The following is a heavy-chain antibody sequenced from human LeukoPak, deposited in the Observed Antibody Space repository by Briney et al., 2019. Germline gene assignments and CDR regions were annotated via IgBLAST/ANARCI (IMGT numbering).Heavy chain of an antibody. Sequence: GASVKVSCKASGGTFSSYAISWVRQAPGQGLEWMGGIIPIFGTANYAQKFQGRVTMTTDISTSTAYMELTSLRSDDTAVYYCARRGGSYYNYWGQGTLVTVSS. V-gene: IGHV1-69*05. CDR1: GGTFSSYA. J-gene: IGHJ4*02. CDR2: IIPIFGTA. D-gene: IGHD3-10*01. CDR3: ARRGGSYYNY.